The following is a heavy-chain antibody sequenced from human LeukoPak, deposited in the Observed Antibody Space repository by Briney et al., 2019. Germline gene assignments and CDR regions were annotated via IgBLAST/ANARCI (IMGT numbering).Heavy chain of an antibody. D-gene: IGHD1-26*01. V-gene: IGHV3-21*01. CDR2: ISSSSSYI. J-gene: IGHJ4*02. CDR3: ARVGATVLFGVQY. CDR1: GFTFSSFS. Sequence: GSLRLSCAASGFTFSSFSMNWVRQAPGKGLEWVSSISSSSSYIYYADSVKGRFTISRDNAKNSLYLQMNSLRAEDTAVYYCARVGATVLFGVQYWGQGTLVTVSS.